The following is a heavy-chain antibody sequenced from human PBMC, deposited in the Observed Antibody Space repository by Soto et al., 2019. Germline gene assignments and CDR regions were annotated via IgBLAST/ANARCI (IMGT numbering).Heavy chain of an antibody. CDR3: AREITMVRGVHYYFDY. V-gene: IGHV3-11*06. CDR2: ISSSSSYT. J-gene: IGHJ4*02. D-gene: IGHD3-10*01. Sequence: QVQLVESGGGLVKPGGSLRLSCAASGFTFSDYYMSWIRQAPGKGLEWVSYISSSSSYTNYADSVKGRFTISRDNAKNSLYLQMNSLRAEDTSVYYCAREITMVRGVHYYFDYWCQGPLVTVSS. CDR1: GFTFSDYY.